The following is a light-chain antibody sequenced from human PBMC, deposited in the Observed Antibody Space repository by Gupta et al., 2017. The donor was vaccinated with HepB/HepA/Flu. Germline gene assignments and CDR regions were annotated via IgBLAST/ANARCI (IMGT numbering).Light chain of an antibody. CDR3: SSYAGSNFVV. CDR2: EVS. CDR1: SCDVGGYNY. Sequence: QSALTQPPSASGSPGQSVTISCTGTSCDVGGYNYVSWYQQHPGKAPNLMIYEVSKRPSGVPDRFSGSKSGNTASLTVSALQDEDEADYYCSSYAGSNFVVFGGGTKLTVL. J-gene: IGLJ2*01. V-gene: IGLV2-8*01.